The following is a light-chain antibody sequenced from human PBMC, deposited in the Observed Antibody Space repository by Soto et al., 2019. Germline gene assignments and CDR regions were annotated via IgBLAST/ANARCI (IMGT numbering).Light chain of an antibody. V-gene: IGKV3-15*01. CDR3: HQYNSWPPGT. Sequence: EIVLTQSPATLSVSPGGGATLSCRASQSVSSHLAWYQQKPGQGPRLLIYDASTRATGIPARFSGSGSGTEFTLTISSLQSEDFALYYCHQYNSWPPGTFGQGTKVDIK. CDR2: DAS. CDR1: QSVSSH. J-gene: IGKJ2*01.